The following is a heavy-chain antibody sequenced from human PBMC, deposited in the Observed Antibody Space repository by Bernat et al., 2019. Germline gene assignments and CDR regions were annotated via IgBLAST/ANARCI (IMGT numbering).Heavy chain of an antibody. CDR2: IYYSGST. Sequence: QLQLQGSGPGLVQPSETLSLTCTVSGGSISSTSYYWGWIRQPPGKGLEWIASIYYSGSTYYNPSLKSRVTISVDTSKNQFSLKLSSVTAADTAVYYCARHYAYFYDGSAYYYLDYWGQGTLVTVSS. D-gene: IGHD3-22*01. V-gene: IGHV4-39*01. J-gene: IGHJ4*02. CDR3: ARHYAYFYDGSAYYYLDY. CDR1: GGSISSTSYY.